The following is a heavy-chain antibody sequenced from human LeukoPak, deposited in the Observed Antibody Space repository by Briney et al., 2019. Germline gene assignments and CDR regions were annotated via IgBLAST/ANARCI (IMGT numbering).Heavy chain of an antibody. CDR2: INPNGGDT. J-gene: IGHJ4*02. V-gene: IGHV1-2*06. CDR3: ARVGFTSSWSNFDY. D-gene: IGHD6-13*01. CDR1: GYTFAAYF. Sequence: ASVEVSCKASGYTFAAYFIHWVRQAPGQGLEWMGRINPNGGDTNYAQKFQGRVTMTGDTSISTAYMELSSLRSDDTAMYYCARVGFTSSWSNFDYWGQGTLVTVSS.